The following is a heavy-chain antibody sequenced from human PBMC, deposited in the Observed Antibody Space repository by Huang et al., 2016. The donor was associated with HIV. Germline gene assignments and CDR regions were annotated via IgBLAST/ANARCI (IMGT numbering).Heavy chain of an antibody. CDR1: GGSLRSDNYY. D-gene: IGHD3-10*01. CDR2: IYYSGST. J-gene: IGHJ4*02. V-gene: IGHV4-39*01. Sequence: QLQLQESGPGLVKPSETLSLTCTVSGGSLRSDNYYGGWIRQPPGKGVGWIGSIYYSGSTYYNPSLKSRVTITVDTSKNQFSLKMRSVTAADTAVYYCARLPGSITMIRGVITDPYWGQGTLVTVSS. CDR3: ARLPGSITMIRGVITDPY.